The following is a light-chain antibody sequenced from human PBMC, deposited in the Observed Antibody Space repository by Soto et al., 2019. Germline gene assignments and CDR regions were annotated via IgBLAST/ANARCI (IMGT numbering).Light chain of an antibody. CDR2: GAS. J-gene: IGKJ4*01. Sequence: EIVLTQSPGTLSLSPGERTTLSCRASQSVSSSFLAWYQQKPGQAPRLLIYGASSRATGIPDRFSGSGSGTDFTLSISRLEPEDSAVYYCQQYASSPLTFDGGTKVDIK. CDR1: QSVSSSF. CDR3: QQYASSPLT. V-gene: IGKV3-20*01.